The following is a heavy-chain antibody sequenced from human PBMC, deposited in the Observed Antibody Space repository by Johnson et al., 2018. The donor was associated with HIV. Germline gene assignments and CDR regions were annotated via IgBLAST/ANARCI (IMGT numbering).Heavy chain of an antibody. CDR1: GFTFSSYW. J-gene: IGHJ3*01. CDR2: IKQDGSEK. CDR3: ARGLRDSSGHPFAFDF. D-gene: IGHD3-22*01. Sequence: VQLVESGGGLVQPGGSLRLSCVDSGFTFSSYWMSWVRQAPGKGLEWVANIKQDGSEKYYVDSVKGRFTISRDNAKNSLFLQMNNLRAEDTAVYYCARGLRDSSGHPFAFDFWGHGTMVTVSS. V-gene: IGHV3-7*03.